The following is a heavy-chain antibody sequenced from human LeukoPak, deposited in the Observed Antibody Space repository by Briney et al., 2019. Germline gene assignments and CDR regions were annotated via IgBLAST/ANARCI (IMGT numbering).Heavy chain of an antibody. V-gene: IGHV1-8*01. CDR2: MNPNSGNT. CDR3: ARESDLLRADDY. Sequence: VASVKVSCKASGYTFTSYDINRVRQATGQGLEWMGWMNPNSGNTGYAQKFQGRVTMTRNTSIRTAYMELSSLRSEDTAVYYCARESDLLRADDYWGQGILVTLSS. CDR1: GYTFTSYD. D-gene: IGHD2-15*01. J-gene: IGHJ4*02.